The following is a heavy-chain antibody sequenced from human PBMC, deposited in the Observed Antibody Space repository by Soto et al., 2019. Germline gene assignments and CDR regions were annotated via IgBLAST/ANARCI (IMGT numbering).Heavy chain of an antibody. CDR1: GFTFSNAW. D-gene: IGHD4-17*01. Sequence: GGSLRLSCAASGFTFSNAWMSWVRQAPGKGLEWVGRIKSKTDGGTTDYAAPVKGRFTISRDDSKNTLYLQMNSLKTEDTAVYYRTTEYGDYYYGMDVWGQGTTVTVSS. CDR2: IKSKTDGGTT. CDR3: TTEYGDYYYGMDV. V-gene: IGHV3-15*01. J-gene: IGHJ6*02.